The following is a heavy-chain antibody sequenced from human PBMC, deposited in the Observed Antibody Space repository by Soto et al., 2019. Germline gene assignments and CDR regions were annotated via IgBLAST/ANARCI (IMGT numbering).Heavy chain of an antibody. D-gene: IGHD3-3*01. CDR2: INHSGST. Sequence: PSETLSLTCAVYGGSFSGYYWSRIRQPPGKGLEWIGEINHSGSTNYNPSLKSRVTISVDTSKNQFSLKLSSVTAADTAVYYCARGAKLRFLEWLPNNWFDPWGQGTLVTVSS. J-gene: IGHJ5*02. CDR1: GGSFSGYY. V-gene: IGHV4-34*01. CDR3: ARGAKLRFLEWLPNNWFDP.